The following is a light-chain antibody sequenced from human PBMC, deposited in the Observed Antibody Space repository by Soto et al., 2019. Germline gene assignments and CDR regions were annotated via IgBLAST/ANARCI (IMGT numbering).Light chain of an antibody. Sequence: EIVLTQSPGTLSLSPGDRATLSCMASQRVSSNYLAWYQQRPGQAPRLLIYGASSRATGIPDRFSGSGSGTDFTLTINRLVPEDSAVFYRPQYGISPPTFGQGTKVEI. J-gene: IGKJ1*01. CDR2: GAS. V-gene: IGKV3-20*01. CDR3: PQYGISPPT. CDR1: QRVSSNY.